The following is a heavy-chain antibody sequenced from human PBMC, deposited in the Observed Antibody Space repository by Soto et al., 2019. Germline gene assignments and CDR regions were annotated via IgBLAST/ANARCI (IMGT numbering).Heavy chain of an antibody. CDR1: GGSITRGGYS. D-gene: IGHD3-3*01. CDR3: ARWSPLYGMDV. Sequence: QLQLQASGSGLVKPSQTLSLMCDVSGGSITRGGYSWSWIRQLPGKGLEWLGYIYDNGKTYYNASLKSRFTISVDRSKNQFSLNLPSVTAADTAGYYCARWSPLYGMDVWGQGANVTVSS. J-gene: IGHJ6*02. CDR2: IYDNGKT. V-gene: IGHV4-30-2*01.